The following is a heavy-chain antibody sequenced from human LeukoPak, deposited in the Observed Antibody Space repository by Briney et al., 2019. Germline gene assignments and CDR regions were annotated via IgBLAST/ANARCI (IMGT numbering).Heavy chain of an antibody. CDR1: GGTFSSYA. CDR2: ISAYNGNA. V-gene: IGHV1-18*01. J-gene: IGHJ4*02. D-gene: IGHD2-15*01. CDR3: ARSPGGSRIDY. Sequence: ASVKVSCKASGGTFSSYAISWVRQAPGQGLEWMGWISAYNGNANYAQKFQGRVTMTRDTSISTAYMELSRLRSDDTAVYYCARSPGGSRIDYWGQGTLVTVSS.